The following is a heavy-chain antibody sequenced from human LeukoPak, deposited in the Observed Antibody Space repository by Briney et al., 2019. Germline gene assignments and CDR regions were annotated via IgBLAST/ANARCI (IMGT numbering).Heavy chain of an antibody. J-gene: IGHJ6*03. CDR3: ARSSEGRYYYDSSGYSYYYYYMDV. CDR1: GGSISSSSYY. D-gene: IGHD3-22*01. Sequence: SETLSLTCTVSGGSISSSSYYWGWIRQPPGKGLEWIGSIYYSGSTYYNPSLKSRVTISVDTSKNQFSLKLSSVTAADTAVYYCARSSEGRYYYDSSGYSYYYYYMDVWGKGTTVTISS. V-gene: IGHV4-39*07. CDR2: IYYSGST.